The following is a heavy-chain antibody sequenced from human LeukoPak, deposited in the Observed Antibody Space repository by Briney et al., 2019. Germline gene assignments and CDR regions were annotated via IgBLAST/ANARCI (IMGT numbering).Heavy chain of an antibody. CDR2: IYYSGST. J-gene: IGHJ4*02. CDR1: GGSISSYY. CDR3: ARAQQLVRGFDY. V-gene: IGHV4-59*01. Sequence: SETLSLTCTVSGGSISSYYWSWIRQPPGKGLEWIGYIYYSGSTNYNPSLKSRVTISVDTSKNQFSLKLSSATAADTAVYYCARAQQLVRGFDYWGQGTLVTVSS. D-gene: IGHD6-13*01.